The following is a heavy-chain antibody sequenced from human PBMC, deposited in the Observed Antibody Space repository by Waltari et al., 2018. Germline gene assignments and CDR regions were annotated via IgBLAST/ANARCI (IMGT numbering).Heavy chain of an antibody. Sequence: QVQLVESGGGVVQPGGSLRLSCAASGFTFSSYGMHWVRQAPGKGLEWVAFIRYDGSNKYYADSVKVRFTISRDNSKNTLYLQMNSLRAEDTAVYYCAKDRGDGYKISQGFDYWGQGTLVTVSS. D-gene: IGHD3-10*01. J-gene: IGHJ4*02. CDR1: GFTFSSYG. CDR2: IRYDGSNK. CDR3: AKDRGDGYKISQGFDY. V-gene: IGHV3-30*02.